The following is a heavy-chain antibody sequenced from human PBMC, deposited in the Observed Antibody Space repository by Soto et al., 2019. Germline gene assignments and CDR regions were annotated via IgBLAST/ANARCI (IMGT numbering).Heavy chain of an antibody. CDR3: GRGYATKIVGPTYYDMDV. J-gene: IGHJ6*02. V-gene: IGHV1-69*12. CDR1: GGTLSNYG. D-gene: IGHD3-22*01. Sequence: QVQLVQSGAEVKKPGSSVKVSCKASGGTLSNYGISWVRQAPGQGLEWMGGIIPVFGTPNYAQKFQGRVTITADESTNTVYREVSSLTSADTAVYYCGRGYATKIVGPTYYDMDVWGQGTTVTVSS. CDR2: IIPVFGTP.